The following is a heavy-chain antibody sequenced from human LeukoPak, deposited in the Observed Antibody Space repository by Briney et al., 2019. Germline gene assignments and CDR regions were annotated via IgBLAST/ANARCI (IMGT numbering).Heavy chain of an antibody. J-gene: IGHJ4*02. V-gene: IGHV1-18*01. CDR2: ISAYNGNT. Sequence: GASVKVSCKASGYTFTSYGISWVRQAPGQGLEWMGWISAYNGNTNYVQKLQGRVTMTTDTSTSTAYMELRSLRSDDTAVYYCARVLSGQWLVLRNDYWGQGTLVTVSS. D-gene: IGHD6-19*01. CDR3: ARVLSGQWLVLRNDY. CDR1: GYTFTSYG.